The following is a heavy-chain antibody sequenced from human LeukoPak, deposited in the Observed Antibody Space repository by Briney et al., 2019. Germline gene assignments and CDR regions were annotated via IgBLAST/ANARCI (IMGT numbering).Heavy chain of an antibody. D-gene: IGHD3-22*01. CDR3: ARASNYYDSSGYLDY. CDR2: IYYSGST. J-gene: IGHJ4*02. Sequence: SETLSLTCTVSGGSISSYYWSWIRQPRGKGLEWIGYIYYSGSTNYNPSLKSRVTISVDTSKNQFSLKLSSVTAADTAVYYCARASNYYDSSGYLDYWGQGTLVPVTA. V-gene: IGHV4-59*01. CDR1: GGSISSYY.